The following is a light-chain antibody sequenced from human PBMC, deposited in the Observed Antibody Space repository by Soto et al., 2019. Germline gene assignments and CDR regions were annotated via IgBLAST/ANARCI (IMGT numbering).Light chain of an antibody. J-gene: IGKJ2*01. Sequence: DIVMTQSPDSLAVSLGARATINCKSSQSVFYSSNNKNYLAWYQQKQGQPPKLLIYWASTRESGVPDRFSGSGSGTDFTLTISSLQAEDVAVYYCQQDYSTPPTYTFGQGTKLEIK. V-gene: IGKV4-1*01. CDR1: QSVFYSSNNKNY. CDR2: WAS. CDR3: QQDYSTPPTYT.